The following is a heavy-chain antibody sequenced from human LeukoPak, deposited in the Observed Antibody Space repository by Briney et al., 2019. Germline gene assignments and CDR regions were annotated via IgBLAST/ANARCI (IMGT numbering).Heavy chain of an antibody. D-gene: IGHD4-17*01. CDR1: GFTSSDYY. J-gene: IGHJ4*02. Sequence: GGSLRLSCAVSGFTSSDYYMSWVRQAPGKGMECVSYISSDSTYTNYADSVRDRFTISRDNAKNSLYLQMNSLRAEDTAVYYCVRGGPYGDYDAYWGQGTLVTVSS. V-gene: IGHV3-11*06. CDR3: VRGGPYGDYDAY. CDR2: ISSDSTYT.